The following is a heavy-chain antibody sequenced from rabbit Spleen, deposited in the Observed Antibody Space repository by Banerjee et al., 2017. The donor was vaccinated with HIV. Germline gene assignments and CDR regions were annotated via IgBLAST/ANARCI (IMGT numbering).Heavy chain of an antibody. V-gene: IGHV1S40*01. CDR1: GFSFSNNYY. D-gene: IGHD2-1*01. CDR2: IYPGSFDST. Sequence: QSLEESGGDLVKPGASLILTCTASGFSFSNNYYMCWVRQAPGKGLEWIACIYPGSFDSTVYASWAKGRFTISRTSSTTVTLQVTSLTAADTATYFCARGSAAMTMVITGYYFNLWGQGTLVTVS. CDR3: ARGSAAMTMVITGYYFNL. J-gene: IGHJ4*01.